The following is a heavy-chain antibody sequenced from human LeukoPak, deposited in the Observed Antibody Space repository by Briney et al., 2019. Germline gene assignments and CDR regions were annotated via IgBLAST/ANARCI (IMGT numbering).Heavy chain of an antibody. D-gene: IGHD3-10*01. CDR3: ARSSGSGSPPDY. Sequence: SETLSLTCTVSGGSISSYYWSWIRQPPGKGLEWIAYIYSSGSTSYNPSLRSRVTISVDTSKNHFSLRLSSVTAADTAVYYCARSSGSGSPPDYWGQGTLVTVSS. CDR2: IYSSGST. J-gene: IGHJ4*02. CDR1: GGSISSYY. V-gene: IGHV4-59*01.